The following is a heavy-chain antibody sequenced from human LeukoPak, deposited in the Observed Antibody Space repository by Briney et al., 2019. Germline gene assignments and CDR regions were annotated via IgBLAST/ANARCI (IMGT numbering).Heavy chain of an antibody. V-gene: IGHV4-59*01. D-gene: IGHD5-12*01. CDR3: ARHAESGYDRFDY. Sequence: SETLSLTCTVSGGSISSYYWSWIRQPPGKGLEWIGYIHYSGSSYYNPSLQSRVTISLDTSKNQFSLNMSSVTAADTAVYYCARHAESGYDRFDYWGQGTLVTVSS. J-gene: IGHJ4*02. CDR2: IHYSGSS. CDR1: GGSISSYY.